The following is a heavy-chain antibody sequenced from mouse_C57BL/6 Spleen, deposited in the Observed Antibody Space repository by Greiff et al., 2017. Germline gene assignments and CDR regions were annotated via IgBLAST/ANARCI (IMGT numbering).Heavy chain of an antibody. V-gene: IGHV1-62-2*01. CDR3: ARHGQIYYDYPWYFDV. Sequence: QVQLKQSGAELVKPGASVKLSCKASGYTFTEYTIHWVKQRSGQGLEWIGWFYPGSGSIKSTEKFKDKATLTADKSSSTVYMELIRLTSEDSAVYFCARHGQIYYDYPWYFDVWGTGTTVTVSS. J-gene: IGHJ1*03. CDR2: FYPGSGSI. D-gene: IGHD2-4*01. CDR1: GYTFTEYT.